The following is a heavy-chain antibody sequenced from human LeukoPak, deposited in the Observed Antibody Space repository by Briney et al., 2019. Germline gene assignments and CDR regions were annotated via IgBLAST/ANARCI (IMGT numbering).Heavy chain of an antibody. Sequence: SETLSLTCAVSGGSVSSGSYYWGWIRQPPGKGLEWIGYIYYSGSTNYNPSLKSRVTISVDTSKNQFSLKLSSVTAADTAVYYCARDGYYYGPVDVWGKGTTVTVSS. CDR1: GGSVSSGSYY. D-gene: IGHD3-10*01. CDR2: IYYSGST. J-gene: IGHJ6*04. CDR3: ARDGYYYGPVDV. V-gene: IGHV4-61*01.